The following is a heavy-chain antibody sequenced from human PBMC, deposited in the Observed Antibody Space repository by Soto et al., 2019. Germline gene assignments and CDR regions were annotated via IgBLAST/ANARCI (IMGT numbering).Heavy chain of an antibody. CDR1: GGSFSDYG. J-gene: IGHJ4*02. CDR2: INHSGST. CDR3: ARVSDY. V-gene: IGHV4-34*01. Sequence: QVQLQQWGARLLKPSETLSLTCAVYGGSFSDYGWGWIRQTPGKGLEWIGEINHSGSTNYNPSLKSRVTRSVDTSKNQFSLKLSSVTAADTAVYYCARVSDYWGQGTLVTVSS.